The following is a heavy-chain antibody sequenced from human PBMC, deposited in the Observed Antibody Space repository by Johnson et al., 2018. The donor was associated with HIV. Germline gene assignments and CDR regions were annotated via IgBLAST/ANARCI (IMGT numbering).Heavy chain of an antibody. V-gene: IGHV3-30-3*01. CDR1: GFTFSSYA. Sequence: QVQLVESGGGVVQPGRSLRLSCAASGFTFSSYALHWVRQAPGKGLEWVAGISYDGSNKYYADSVKGRFTISRDNSKNTLYLQMNSLRAEDTAVYYCARDRPIAPFDIWGQGTMVTVSS. CDR3: ARDRPIAPFDI. D-gene: IGHD3-22*01. CDR2: ISYDGSNK. J-gene: IGHJ3*02.